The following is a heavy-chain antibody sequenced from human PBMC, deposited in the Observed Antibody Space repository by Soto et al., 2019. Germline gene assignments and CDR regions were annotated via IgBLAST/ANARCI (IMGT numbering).Heavy chain of an antibody. D-gene: IGHD3-22*01. Sequence: QVQLVQSGAEVKKPGSSVKVSCKASGGTFSSYAISWVRQAPGQGLEWMGGIIPIFGTANYAQKFQGRVTITADESTSTAYMELSSLRSEDTAVYYCAREFIDYYDSSGRGGWFDPWVQGTLVTVSS. CDR3: AREFIDYYDSSGRGGWFDP. CDR2: IIPIFGTA. V-gene: IGHV1-69*12. CDR1: GGTFSSYA. J-gene: IGHJ5*02.